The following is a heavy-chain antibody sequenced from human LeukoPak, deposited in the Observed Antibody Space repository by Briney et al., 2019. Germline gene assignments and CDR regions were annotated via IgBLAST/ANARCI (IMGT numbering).Heavy chain of an antibody. CDR1: GFSFGDSA. D-gene: IGHD6-13*01. CDR2: ISSSGSTI. CDR3: AGGIAAAAYYFDY. Sequence: GGSLRLSCTGSGFSFGDSAVNWVRQAPGKGLEWVSYISSSGSTIYYADSVKGRFTISRDNAKNSLYLQMNSLRAEDTAVYYCAGGIAAAAYYFDYWGQGTLAAVSS. J-gene: IGHJ4*02. V-gene: IGHV3-11*01.